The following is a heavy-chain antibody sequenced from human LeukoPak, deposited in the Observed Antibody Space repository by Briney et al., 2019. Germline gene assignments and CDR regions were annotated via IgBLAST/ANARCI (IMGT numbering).Heavy chain of an antibody. J-gene: IGHJ4*02. D-gene: IGHD2-2*01. Sequence: SETLSLTCTVSGGSITTYYWNWIRQSPGKGLEGIGYFCNSGSTNYNPSLKSRVSISADTSKNQFSLKLTSVTAADTAVYYCARGGGCTSFSCDFDFWGQGTLVTVSS. CDR3: ARGGGCTSFSCDFDF. V-gene: IGHV4-59*01. CDR2: FCNSGST. CDR1: GGSITTYY.